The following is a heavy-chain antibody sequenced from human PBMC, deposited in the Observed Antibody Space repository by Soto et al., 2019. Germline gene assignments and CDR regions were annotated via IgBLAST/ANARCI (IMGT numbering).Heavy chain of an antibody. J-gene: IGHJ4*01. V-gene: IGHV1-8*01. CDR3: ARVLAAARAIFGVVIRGEYYFDN. D-gene: IGHD3-3*02. CDR1: GYTFTSYD. CDR2: MDPNSGNT. Sequence: ASVKVSCKASGYTFTSYDINWVRQATGQGLEWKGWMDPNSGNTGYAQNFQGRVTMTRNTSISTAYMELSSLKSEDTAVYYCARVLAAARAIFGVVIRGEYYFDNWG.